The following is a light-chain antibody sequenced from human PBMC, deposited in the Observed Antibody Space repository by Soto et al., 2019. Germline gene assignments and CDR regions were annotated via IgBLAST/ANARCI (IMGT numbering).Light chain of an antibody. V-gene: IGLV2-14*01. CDR2: DVS. CDR1: SSDVGGYNY. Sequence: QSVLTQPASVSGSPGQSITISCTGTSSDVGGYNYVSWYQQHPGKAPKLMIYDVSNRPSGVSNRFSGSKSGNTASLTISGLQAVDEADYSCSSYTRSSTLVFRGGTKVTVL. CDR3: SSYTRSSTLV. J-gene: IGLJ2*01.